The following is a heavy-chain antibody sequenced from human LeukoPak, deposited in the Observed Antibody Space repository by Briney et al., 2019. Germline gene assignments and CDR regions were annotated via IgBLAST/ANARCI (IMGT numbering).Heavy chain of an antibody. V-gene: IGHV5-51*01. J-gene: IGHJ3*02. CDR2: IYPGDSDT. CDR1: GYSFTSYW. CDR3: ARHRAFRSGSYDAFDI. Sequence: GESLKISCKGSGYSFTSYWIGWVRQMPGKGLEWMGIIYPGDSDTGYSPSFQGQVTISADKSISTAYLQWSSLKASDTAMYFCARHRAFRSGSYDAFDIWGQGTMVTVSS. D-gene: IGHD3-10*01.